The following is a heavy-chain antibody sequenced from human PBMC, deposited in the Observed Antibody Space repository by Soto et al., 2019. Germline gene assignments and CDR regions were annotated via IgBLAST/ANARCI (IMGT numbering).Heavy chain of an antibody. D-gene: IGHD1-7*01. Sequence: GGSLRLSCAASGFTFSNYAMSWVRQSPGKGLEWVSSISGSGGTTYYADSVKGRVTISRDNSKNTLYLQMNSLRAEDTATYYCAHRLATGTTLSADNWFDPWGQGTLVTVSS. CDR3: AHRLATGTTLSADNWFDP. V-gene: IGHV3-23*01. J-gene: IGHJ5*02. CDR1: GFTFSNYA. CDR2: ISGSGGTT.